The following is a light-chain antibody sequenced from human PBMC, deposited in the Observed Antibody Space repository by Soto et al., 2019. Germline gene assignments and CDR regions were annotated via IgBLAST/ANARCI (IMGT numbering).Light chain of an antibody. CDR3: QQYSKWPLT. V-gene: IGKV3-15*01. CDR2: AAS. J-gene: IGKJ5*01. CDR1: QSVSSN. Sequence: EIVMTQSPATLSVSPGERATLSCRASQSVSSNLAWYQQKPGQVPRLLIYAASTRATGIPARFSGSGSGTDFTLTISSLQSEDLAVYYCQQYSKWPLTFGQGARLEIK.